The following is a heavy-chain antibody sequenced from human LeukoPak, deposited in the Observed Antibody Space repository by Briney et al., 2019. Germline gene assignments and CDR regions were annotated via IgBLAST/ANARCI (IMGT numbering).Heavy chain of an antibody. CDR3: AREVHGYYRKDMLSETNSYYYMDV. J-gene: IGHJ6*03. Sequence: ASVKVSCKAAGGTFSSYAISWVRQAPGQGLEWMGGIIPMLGTANYTQKFQDRVTITADESTSTAYMELSGLRSEDTAVYFCAREVHGYYRKDMLSETNSYYYMDVWGTGTSVTVSS. D-gene: IGHD3-10*01. V-gene: IGHV1-69*13. CDR2: IIPMLGTA. CDR1: GGTFSSYA.